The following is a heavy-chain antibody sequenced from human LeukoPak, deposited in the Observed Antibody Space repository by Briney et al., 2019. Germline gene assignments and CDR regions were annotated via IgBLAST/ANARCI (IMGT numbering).Heavy chain of an antibody. V-gene: IGHV5-51*01. D-gene: IGHD3-9*01. Sequence: GESLKISCKGSGYSFTSYWIGWVRQMPGKGLEWMGIIYPGDSDTRYSPSFQGQVTISADKSISTAYLQWSSLKASDTAMYYCARTKEEYYDISTGYYRSSYYYGMDVWGQGTTVTVSS. CDR3: ARTKEEYYDISTGYYRSSYYYGMDV. CDR2: IYPGDSDT. J-gene: IGHJ6*02. CDR1: GYSFTSYW.